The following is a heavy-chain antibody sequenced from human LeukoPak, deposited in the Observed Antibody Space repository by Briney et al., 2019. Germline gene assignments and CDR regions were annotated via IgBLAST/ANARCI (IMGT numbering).Heavy chain of an antibody. Sequence: ASVKVSCKASGYTFTGYYMHWVRQAPGQGLEWMGWINPNSGGTNYAQKFQGRVTMTRDTSISTAYMELSSLRSEDTAVYYCASNYYYGSGSYYFDYWGQGTLVTVSS. CDR2: INPNSGGT. D-gene: IGHD3-10*01. V-gene: IGHV1-2*02. CDR1: GYTFTGYY. CDR3: ASNYYYGSGSYYFDY. J-gene: IGHJ4*02.